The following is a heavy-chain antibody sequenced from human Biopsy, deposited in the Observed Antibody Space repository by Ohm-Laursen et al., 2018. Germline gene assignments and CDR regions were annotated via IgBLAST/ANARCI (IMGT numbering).Heavy chain of an antibody. J-gene: IGHJ4*02. D-gene: IGHD3-3*01. Sequence: SVKVSCKASGGTFSNYAISWVRQAPGEGLEWMGGIIAASGLVNYAPKFQGRVSITADKSTTTAYMELSNLKSEDTAVYYCATPFQYYDSWGGYPPFDHWGQGTLVTVSS. CDR3: ATPFQYYDSWGGYPPFDH. V-gene: IGHV1-69*10. CDR2: IIAASGLV. CDR1: GGTFSNYA.